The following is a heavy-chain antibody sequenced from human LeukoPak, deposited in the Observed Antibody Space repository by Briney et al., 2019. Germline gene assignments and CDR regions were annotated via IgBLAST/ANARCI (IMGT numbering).Heavy chain of an antibody. J-gene: IGHJ4*02. CDR2: ISYDGSNK. CDR3: AKARSWIQLWEADY. CDR1: GFTFRSYG. D-gene: IGHD5-18*01. V-gene: IGHV3-30*18. Sequence: GGSLRLSCAAFGFTFRSYGMHWVRQAPGNGLEWVAVISYDGSNKYYGDSVKGRFTISRDNSNNTLYLQMNSLRAEDTAVYYCAKARSWIQLWEADYWGQGTLVTVSS.